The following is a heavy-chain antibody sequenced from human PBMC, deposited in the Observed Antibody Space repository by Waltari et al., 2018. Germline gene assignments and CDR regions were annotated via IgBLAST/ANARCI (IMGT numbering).Heavy chain of an antibody. Sequence: EVQLAESGGGLVQPGRSLRLSCTASRFNFGDYAMTWVRQVPGKGLEWVGFIRSKTYGGAPEYAASVKGRFTISRDDSKSVAYLQMNSLRTEDTALYYCTRADGMTDLDYWGQGALVTVSS. V-gene: IGHV3-49*04. CDR3: TRADGMTDLDY. CDR1: RFNFGDYA. CDR2: IRSKTYGGAP. J-gene: IGHJ4*02.